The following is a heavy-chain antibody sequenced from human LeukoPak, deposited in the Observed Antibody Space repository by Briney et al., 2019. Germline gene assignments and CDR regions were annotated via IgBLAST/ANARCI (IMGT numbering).Heavy chain of an antibody. CDR2: IREKANSYTT. D-gene: IGHD5/OR15-5a*01. V-gene: IGHV3-72*01. CDR3: TRVSPLAYFFDF. CDR1: GFTFSDHY. Sequence: GGSLRLSCAVSGFTFSDHYMDWVRQAPGKGLEWVGHIREKANSYTTEYAASVRGRFTISRDDSKSSKYLQMNSLKTEDTAVYYCTRVSPLAYFFDFWGQGTLVTVSS. J-gene: IGHJ4*02.